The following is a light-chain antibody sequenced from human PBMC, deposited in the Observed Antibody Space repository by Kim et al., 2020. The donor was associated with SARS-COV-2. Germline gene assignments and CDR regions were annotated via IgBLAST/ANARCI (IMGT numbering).Light chain of an antibody. CDR2: GAS. V-gene: IGKV3-20*01. J-gene: IGKJ2*01. CDR1: QTVRGNY. CDR3: QQYGSAPDT. Sequence: EIVVTQSPSTLSLSPGEGATLSCRASQTVRGNYVAWYQQRPGQAPRPLIYGASRRATDVPDRFSASGSGTDFTLTISRLEPDDFGVYCCQQYGSAPDTFGQGTKLEI.